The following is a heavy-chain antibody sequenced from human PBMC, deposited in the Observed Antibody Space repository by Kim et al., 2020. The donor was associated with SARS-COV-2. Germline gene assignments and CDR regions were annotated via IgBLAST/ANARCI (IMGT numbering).Heavy chain of an antibody. Sequence: GGSLRLSCAGSGFSFINYNMHWVRQAPGKGLEWVSYINVDSDAIHYADSVGGRFTVSRDNAANSLYLRMSSLKDEDTAVYYCAREPYCDDNNCYGFDVWGQGAVVTVSS. CDR3: AREPYCDDNNCYGFDV. CDR2: INVDSDAI. CDR1: GFSFINYN. J-gene: IGHJ3*01. D-gene: IGHD1-1*01. V-gene: IGHV3-48*02.